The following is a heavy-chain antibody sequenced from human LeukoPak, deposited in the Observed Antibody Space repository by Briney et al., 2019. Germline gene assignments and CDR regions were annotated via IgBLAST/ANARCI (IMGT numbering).Heavy chain of an antibody. D-gene: IGHD3-22*01. CDR1: GGTFSSYA. CDR3: ARVRDYYDSSGYYYYFDY. CDR2: IIPIFGTA. Sequence: SVKVSCKASGGTFSSYAISWVRQAPGQGLEWMGGIIPIFGTANYAQKFQGRVTITADKSTSTAYMELSSLRSEDTAVYYCARVRDYYDSSGYYYYFDYWGQGTLVTVSS. V-gene: IGHV1-69*06. J-gene: IGHJ4*02.